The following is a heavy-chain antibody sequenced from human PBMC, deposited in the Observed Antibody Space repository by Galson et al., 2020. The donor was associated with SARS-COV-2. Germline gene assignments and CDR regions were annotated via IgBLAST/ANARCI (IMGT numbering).Heavy chain of an antibody. CDR3: AREGIDYDILTGYYRRYYFDY. D-gene: IGHD3-9*01. J-gene: IGHJ4*02. Sequence: GGSLRLSCAASGFTFSDYYMSWIRQAPGKGLEWVSYISSSSSYTNYADSVKGRFTISRDNAKNSLYLQMNSLRAEDTAVYYCAREGIDYDILTGYYRRYYFDYWGQGTLVTVSS. V-gene: IGHV3-11*06. CDR2: ISSSSSYT. CDR1: GFTFSDYY.